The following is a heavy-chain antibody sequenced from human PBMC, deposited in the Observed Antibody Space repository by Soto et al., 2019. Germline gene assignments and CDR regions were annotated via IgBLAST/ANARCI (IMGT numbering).Heavy chain of an antibody. Sequence: LSCAASGFTFSRYAMSWVRQAPGKGLEWVSAISGSGGSTYYADSVKGRFTISRDNSKNTLYLQMNSLRAEDTAVYYCAPRPAAEYYYYGMDVWGQGTTVTVSS. CDR1: GFTFSRYA. CDR2: ISGSGGST. V-gene: IGHV3-23*01. D-gene: IGHD2-2*01. CDR3: APRPAAEYYYYGMDV. J-gene: IGHJ6*02.